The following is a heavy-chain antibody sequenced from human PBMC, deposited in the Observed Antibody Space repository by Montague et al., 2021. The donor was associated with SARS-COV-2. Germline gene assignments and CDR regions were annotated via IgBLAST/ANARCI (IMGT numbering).Heavy chain of an antibody. Sequence: SETLSLTCVVSDVSLSTSTWWSWVRQSPGKGLEWVGEIYLSGFTHYNPSVKSRVSISLDDSRSQFSLRLTSVTAADTAVYFCARGGLGNRGFDYWGQGTLVTVSS. D-gene: IGHD3/OR15-3a*01. CDR3: ARGGLGNRGFDY. J-gene: IGHJ4*02. CDR2: IYLSGFT. V-gene: IGHV4-4*02. CDR1: DVSLSTSTW.